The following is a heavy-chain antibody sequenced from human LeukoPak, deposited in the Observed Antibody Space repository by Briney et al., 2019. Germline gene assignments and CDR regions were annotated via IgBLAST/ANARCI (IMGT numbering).Heavy chain of an antibody. CDR1: GYSFTSSD. Sequence: ASVNVSCKASGYSFTSSDINWVRQAAGQGLEWVGWMNPNSGNTGYAQKYQGRVTMTRNTSINTAYMELSRLRSEDTAVYYCAKEGAHYDFWSGYSPSHGIFDYWGQGTLVAVSS. J-gene: IGHJ4*02. CDR3: AKEGAHYDFWSGYSPSHGIFDY. D-gene: IGHD3-3*01. V-gene: IGHV1-8*01. CDR2: MNPNSGNT.